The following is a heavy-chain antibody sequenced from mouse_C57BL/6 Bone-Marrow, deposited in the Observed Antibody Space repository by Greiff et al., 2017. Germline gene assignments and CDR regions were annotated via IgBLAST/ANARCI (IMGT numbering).Heavy chain of an antibody. CDR1: GFTFSSYG. CDR3: ARDGNPFAY. Sequence: EVHLVESGGDLVKPGGSLKLSCAASGFTFSSYGMSWVRQTPDKRLEWVATISSGGSYTYYPDSVKGRFTISRDNAKNTLYLQMSSLKSEDTAMYYCARDGNPFAYWGQGTLVTVSA. J-gene: IGHJ3*01. V-gene: IGHV5-6*01. CDR2: ISSGGSYT. D-gene: IGHD2-1*01.